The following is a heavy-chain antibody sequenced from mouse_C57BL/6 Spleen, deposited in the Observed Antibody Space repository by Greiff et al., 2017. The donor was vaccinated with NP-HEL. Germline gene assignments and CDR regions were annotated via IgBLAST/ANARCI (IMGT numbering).Heavy chain of an antibody. Sequence: EVKVVESGGGLVQPGGSLKLSCAASGFTFSDYYMYWVRQTPEKRLEWVAYISNGGGSTYYPDTVKGRFTISRDNAKNTLYLQMSRLKSEDTAMYYCARHTSDYYGRDYAMDYWGQGTSVTVSS. D-gene: IGHD1-1*01. CDR1: GFTFSDYY. CDR3: ARHTSDYYGRDYAMDY. V-gene: IGHV5-12*01. CDR2: ISNGGGST. J-gene: IGHJ4*01.